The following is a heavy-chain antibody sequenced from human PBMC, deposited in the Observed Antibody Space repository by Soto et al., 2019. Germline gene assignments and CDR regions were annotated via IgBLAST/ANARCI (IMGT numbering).Heavy chain of an antibody. J-gene: IGHJ4*02. CDR2: ISYDGSNK. Sequence: QVQLVESGGGVVQPGRSLRLSCAASGFTFSSYAMHWVRQAPGKGLEWVAVISYDGSNKYYADSVKGRFTISRDNSKNTLYLRMNSLRAEETAVYYCARDQSDYWGQGTLVTVS. CDR3: ARDQSDY. V-gene: IGHV3-30-3*01. CDR1: GFTFSSYA.